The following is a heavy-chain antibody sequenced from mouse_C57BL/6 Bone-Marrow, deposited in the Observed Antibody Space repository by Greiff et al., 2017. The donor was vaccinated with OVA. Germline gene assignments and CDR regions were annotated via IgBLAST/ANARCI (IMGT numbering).Heavy chain of an antibody. CDR2: ISSGSSTI. CDR1: GFTFSDYG. V-gene: IGHV5-17*01. Sequence: EVKVVESGGGLVKPGGSLKLSCAASGFTFSDYGMHWVRQAPEKGLEWVAYISSGSSTIYYADTVKGRFTISRDNAKNTLFLQMTSLRSEDTAMYYCAKLFWFAYWGQGTLVTVSA. J-gene: IGHJ3*01. CDR3: AKLFWFAY.